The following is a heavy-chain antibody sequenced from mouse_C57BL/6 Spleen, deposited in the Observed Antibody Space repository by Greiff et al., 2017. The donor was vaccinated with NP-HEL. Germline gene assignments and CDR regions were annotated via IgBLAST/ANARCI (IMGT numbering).Heavy chain of an antibody. CDR2: INPNNGGT. CDR1: GYTFTDYN. V-gene: IGHV1-22*01. CDR3: ATYYDYYFDD. D-gene: IGHD2-4*01. Sequence: EVQLQQSGPELVKPGASVKMSCKASGYTFTDYNMHWVKQSPGKSLEWIGYINPNNGGTSYNQKFKGKATLTVNKASSTAYMELRSLTSVDSAVYYCATYYDYYFDDWGQGTTLTVSS. J-gene: IGHJ2*01.